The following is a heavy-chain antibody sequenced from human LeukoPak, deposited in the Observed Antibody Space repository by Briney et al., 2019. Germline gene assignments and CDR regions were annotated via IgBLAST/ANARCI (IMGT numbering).Heavy chain of an antibody. D-gene: IGHD6-19*01. Sequence: ASVKVSCKVCGYTLTELSMHWVRQAPGKGLEGMGGFDPEDGETIYAQKFQGRVTMTEDTATDTAYMELSSLRSEDTAVYYCATVITGSGWYWGYWGQGTLVTVSS. CDR3: ATVITGSGWYWGY. J-gene: IGHJ4*02. V-gene: IGHV1-24*01. CDR1: GYTLTELS. CDR2: FDPEDGET.